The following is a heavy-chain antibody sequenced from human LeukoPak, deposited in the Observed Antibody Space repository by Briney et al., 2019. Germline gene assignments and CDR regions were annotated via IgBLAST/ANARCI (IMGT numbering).Heavy chain of an antibody. CDR1: GYTFTGYY. J-gene: IGHJ6*03. V-gene: IGHV1-2*06. CDR2: INPNSGGT. D-gene: IGHD6-6*01. Sequence: ASVKVSCKASGYTFTGYYMHWVRQAPGQGHEWMGRINPNSGGTNYAQKFQGRVTMTRDTSISTAYMELSRLRSDDTAVYYCARGQWGSSNYYYYYMDVWGKGATVTVSS. CDR3: ARGQWGSSNYYYYYMDV.